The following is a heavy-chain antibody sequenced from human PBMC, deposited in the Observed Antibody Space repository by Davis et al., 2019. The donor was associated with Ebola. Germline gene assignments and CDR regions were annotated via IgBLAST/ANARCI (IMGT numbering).Heavy chain of an antibody. CDR1: GFTFTSSA. CDR3: AADSSSNYYYYYMDV. V-gene: IGHV1-58*01. D-gene: IGHD6-13*01. Sequence: SVKVSCKASGFTFTSSAVQWVRQARGQRLEWIGWIVVGSGTTNYAQKFQERVTITRDMSTSTAYMELSSLISEDTAVYYCAADSSSNYYYYYMDVWGKGTTVTVSS. J-gene: IGHJ6*03. CDR2: IVVGSGTT.